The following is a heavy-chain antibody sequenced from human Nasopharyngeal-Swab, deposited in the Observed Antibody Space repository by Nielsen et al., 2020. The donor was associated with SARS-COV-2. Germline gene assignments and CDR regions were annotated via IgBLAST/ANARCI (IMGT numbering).Heavy chain of an antibody. CDR3: ARDREIAGAFDI. J-gene: IGHJ3*02. Sequence: GESLKISCAGSGFTFSSQWMNWARQAPGKGLEWVANISPDGGQKYYADSVKGRFPISRDNAKNSLYLQMDSLRAEDMAVYYCARDREIAGAFDIWGQGTMVTVSS. CDR1: GFTFSSQW. V-gene: IGHV3-7*05. CDR2: ISPDGGQK.